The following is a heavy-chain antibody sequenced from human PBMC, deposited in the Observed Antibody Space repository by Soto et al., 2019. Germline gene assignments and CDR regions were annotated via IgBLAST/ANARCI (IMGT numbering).Heavy chain of an antibody. CDR2: IIPIFGTA. CDR3: ARGIQLRYFYYYYGMDV. V-gene: IGHV1-69*06. Sequence: ASVKVSCKASGGTFSSYAISWVRQAPGQGLEWMGGIIPIFGTANYAQKFQGRVTITADKSTSTAYMELSSLRSEDTAVYYCARGIQLRYFYYYYGMDVWGQGTTVTVSS. D-gene: IGHD3-3*01. J-gene: IGHJ6*02. CDR1: GGTFSSYA.